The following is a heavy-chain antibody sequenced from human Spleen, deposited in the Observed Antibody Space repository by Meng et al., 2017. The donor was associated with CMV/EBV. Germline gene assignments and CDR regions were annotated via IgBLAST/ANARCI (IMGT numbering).Heavy chain of an antibody. CDR3: ARDREGGGYNYGDYNYYYGMDV. D-gene: IGHD5-18*01. CDR2: TYYRSKWFN. CDR1: GDSVSSNSAA. V-gene: IGHV6-1*01. J-gene: IGHJ6*02. Sequence: QTLSLTCAISGDSVSSNSAAWHWIRQSPSRGLEWLGRTYYRSKWFNDFAESVKSRITINPDTSKNQFSLQLNSVIPEDTAVYYCARDREGGGYNYGDYNYYYGMDVWGQGTTVTVSS.